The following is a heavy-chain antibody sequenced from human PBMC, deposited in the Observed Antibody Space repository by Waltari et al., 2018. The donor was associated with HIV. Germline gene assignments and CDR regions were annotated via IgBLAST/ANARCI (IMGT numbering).Heavy chain of an antibody. CDR2: IYPGDSDT. D-gene: IGHD4-4*01. J-gene: IGHJ6*02. Sequence: EVQLVQSGPEVKKPGESLKISCKASGYSFINYWIGWVRQMPGKGLEWMGIIYPGDSDTRYSPSFQGQVTISADKSISTAYLQWSSLKPSDTAMYYCARHPDYIRLGMDVWGQGTTVTVS. V-gene: IGHV5-51*01. CDR3: ARHPDYIRLGMDV. CDR1: GYSFINYW.